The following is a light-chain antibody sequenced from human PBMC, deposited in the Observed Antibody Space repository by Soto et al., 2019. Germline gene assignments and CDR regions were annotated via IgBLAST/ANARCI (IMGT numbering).Light chain of an antibody. V-gene: IGKV1-5*01. CDR3: QQYSSYPKT. CDR2: DAS. CDR1: QSISSW. J-gene: IGKJ1*01. Sequence: DIQMTQSPSILAASVGDRVTITCRASQSISSWLAWYQQKPGKAPKLLIYDASNLESGVPSRFSGGGSGAAFTLTIRSLQPDDVAAYYCQQYSSYPKTFGQGTKVDIK.